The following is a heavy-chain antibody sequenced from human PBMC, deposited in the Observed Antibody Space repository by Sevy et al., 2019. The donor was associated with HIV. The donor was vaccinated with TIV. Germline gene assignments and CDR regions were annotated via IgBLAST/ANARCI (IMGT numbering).Heavy chain of an antibody. CDR3: ARDPFSKADY. CDR2: INQDGSGK. Sequence: GGSLRLSCAGSGFTFSSYWMSWVRQAPGKGLEWVANINQDGSGKNYVDSVKGRFTISGDNAKNSLYLQMNSLGAEDTAVYYCARDPFSKADYWGQGTLVTVSS. CDR1: GFTFSSYW. V-gene: IGHV3-7*01. D-gene: IGHD4-4*01. J-gene: IGHJ4*02.